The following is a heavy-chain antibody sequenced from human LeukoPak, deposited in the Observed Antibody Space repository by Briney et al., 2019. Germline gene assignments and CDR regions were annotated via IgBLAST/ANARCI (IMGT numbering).Heavy chain of an antibody. CDR1: GFTFSDYY. Sequence: PGRSLRLSCAASGFTFSDYYMSWIRQAPGKGLEWVSYISSSGSTIYYADSVKGRFTISRDNAKNSLYLQMNSLRAEDTAVYYCARDLNPYDAFDIWGQGTMVTVSS. CDR2: ISSSGSTI. CDR3: ARDLNPYDAFDI. D-gene: IGHD1-14*01. V-gene: IGHV3-11*01. J-gene: IGHJ3*02.